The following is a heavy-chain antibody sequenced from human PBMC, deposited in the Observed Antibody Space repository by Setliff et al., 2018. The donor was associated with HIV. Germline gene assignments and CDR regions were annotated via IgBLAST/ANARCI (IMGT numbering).Heavy chain of an antibody. J-gene: IGHJ5*02. D-gene: IGHD6-13*01. CDR1: GYTFTDYY. V-gene: IGHV1-46*01. CDR2: INPNGGST. CDR3: ASSNWQLVADH. Sequence: ASVKVSCKASGYTFTDYYLHWVRQAPGQGPEWMGMINPNGGSTIYAQKFEDRLTVTSDTATTTLYMALRSLGFDDTAMYYCASSNWQLVADHWGQGTPVTVSS.